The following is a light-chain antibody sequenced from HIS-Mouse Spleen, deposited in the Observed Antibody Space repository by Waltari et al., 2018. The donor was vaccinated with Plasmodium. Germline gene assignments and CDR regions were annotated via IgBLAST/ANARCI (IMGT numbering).Light chain of an antibody. Sequence: QSALTQPPSASGSPGQSVTIPCPGTSRDVGGYNYVPWYPQHPGKAPKLLIYEVSKRPSGVPDRFSGSKSGNPASLTVSGLQAEDEADYYCSSYAGSNNLVFGGGTKLTVL. CDR3: SSYAGSNNLV. CDR2: EVS. CDR1: SRDVGGYNY. J-gene: IGLJ2*01. V-gene: IGLV2-8*01.